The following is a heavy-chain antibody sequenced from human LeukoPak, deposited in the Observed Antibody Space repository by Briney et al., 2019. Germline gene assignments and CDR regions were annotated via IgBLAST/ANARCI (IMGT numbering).Heavy chain of an antibody. J-gene: IGHJ5*02. CDR2: IKSKTDGGTT. Sequence: GGSLRLSCAASGFTFSNAWMSWVRQAPGKGLEWVGRIKSKTDGGTTDYAAPVKGRFTISRDDSKNTLYLQMNSLKTEDTAVSYCTTLSGSALFDPWGQGTLVTVSS. D-gene: IGHD1-26*01. V-gene: IGHV3-15*01. CDR1: GFTFSNAW. CDR3: TTLSGSALFDP.